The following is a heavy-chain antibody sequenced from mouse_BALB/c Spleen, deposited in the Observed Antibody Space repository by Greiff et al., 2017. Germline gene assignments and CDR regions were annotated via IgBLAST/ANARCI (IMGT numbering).Heavy chain of an antibody. CDR1: GYSFTGYY. D-gene: IGHD2-4*01. V-gene: IGHV1-31*01. J-gene: IGHJ4*01. Sequence: VQLQQSGPELVKPGASVKISCKASGYSFTGYYMHWVKPSHVKSLEWIGRINPYNGATSYNQNFKDKASLTVDKSSRTAYMELHSLTSEDSAVYYCARSPYDSSMDYWGQGTSVTVSS. CDR3: ARSPYDSSMDY. CDR2: INPYNGAT.